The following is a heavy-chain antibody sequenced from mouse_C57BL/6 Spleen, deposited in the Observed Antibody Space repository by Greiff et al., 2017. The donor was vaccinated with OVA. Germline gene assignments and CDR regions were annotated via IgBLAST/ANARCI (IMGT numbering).Heavy chain of an antibody. CDR1: GFTFSSYA. D-gene: IGHD2-12*01. V-gene: IGHV5-4*03. Sequence: DVMLVESGGGLVKPGGSLKLSCAASGFTFSSYAMSWVRQTPEKRLEWVATISDGGSYTYYPDNVKGRFTISRDNAKNNLYLQMSHLKSEDTAMYYCAYSSHGGFAYWGQGTLVTVSA. J-gene: IGHJ3*01. CDR3: AYSSHGGFAY. CDR2: ISDGGSYT.